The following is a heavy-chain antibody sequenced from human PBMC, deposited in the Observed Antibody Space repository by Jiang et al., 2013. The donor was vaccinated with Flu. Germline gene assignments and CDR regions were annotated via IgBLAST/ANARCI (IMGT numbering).Heavy chain of an antibody. Sequence: SGAEVKKPGSSVKVSCKASGGTFSSYAISWVRQAPGQGLEWMGRIIPILGIANYAQKFQGRVTITADKSTSTAYMELSSLRSEDTAVYYCATYYGDYVVFDYWAREPWSPSPQ. D-gene: IGHD4-17*01. CDR2: IIPILGIA. CDR1: GGTFSSYA. V-gene: IGHV1-69*04. J-gene: IGHJ4*02. CDR3: ATYYGDYVVFDY.